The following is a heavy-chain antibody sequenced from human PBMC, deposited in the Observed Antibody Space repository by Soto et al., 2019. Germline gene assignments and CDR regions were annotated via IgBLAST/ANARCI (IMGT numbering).Heavy chain of an antibody. Sequence: PGGSLRLSCAASGFTVSSNYMSWVRQAPGKGLEWVSVIYSGGSTYADSVKGRFTISRHNSKNTLYLLMNSLRAEDTAVFYCARDRLVRGVPPRALDYWGQGTLVTVSS. CDR3: ARDRLVRGVPPRALDY. CDR1: GFTVSSNY. V-gene: IGHV3-53*04. CDR2: IYSGGST. D-gene: IGHD3-10*01. J-gene: IGHJ4*02.